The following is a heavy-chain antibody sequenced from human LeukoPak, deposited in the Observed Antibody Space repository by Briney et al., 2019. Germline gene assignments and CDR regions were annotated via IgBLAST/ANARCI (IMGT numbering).Heavy chain of an antibody. D-gene: IGHD4-23*01. CDR1: GFTFNNYA. V-gene: IGHV3-23*01. Sequence: GGSLRLSCAASGFTFNNYAMTWVRRAPGKGLEWVSVISASGDTTVYADSVKGRFTISRDNSRNTMFLQMNSLRAEDTAVYYCAKRNSPYYFDYWGQGTLVTVSS. CDR2: ISASGDTT. CDR3: AKRNSPYYFDY. J-gene: IGHJ4*02.